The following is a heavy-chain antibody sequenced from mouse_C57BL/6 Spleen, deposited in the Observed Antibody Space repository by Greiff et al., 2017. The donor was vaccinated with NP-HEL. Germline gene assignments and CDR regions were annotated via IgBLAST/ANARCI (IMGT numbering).Heavy chain of an antibody. CDR2: INPNNGGT. Sequence: VQLQQSGPELVKPGASVKMSCKASGYTFTDYNMHWVKQSHGKSLEWIGYINPNNGGTSYNQKFKGKATLTVNKSSSTAYMELRSLTSEDSAVYYCARDPLYYYGSSYKDYFDYWGQGTTLTVSS. D-gene: IGHD1-1*01. CDR3: ARDPLYYYGSSYKDYFDY. V-gene: IGHV1-22*01. J-gene: IGHJ2*01. CDR1: GYTFTDYN.